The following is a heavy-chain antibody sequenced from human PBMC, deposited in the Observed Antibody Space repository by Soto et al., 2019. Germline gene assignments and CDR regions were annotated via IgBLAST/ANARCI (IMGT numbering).Heavy chain of an antibody. J-gene: IGHJ5*02. V-gene: IGHV2-5*01. CDR2: IYWNDDK. CDR3: AKSCSSGWYGWFDP. Sequence: QITLKESGPTLVKPTQTLTLTCIFSGFSLRTSGVGVGWIRQPPGKALEWLGFIYWNDDKRYSPSLKSRLTITNDTSKNQVVLTMTNMDPVDTATYECAKSCSSGWYGWFDPWGQGTLVTVSS. CDR1: GFSLRTSGVG. D-gene: IGHD6-19*01.